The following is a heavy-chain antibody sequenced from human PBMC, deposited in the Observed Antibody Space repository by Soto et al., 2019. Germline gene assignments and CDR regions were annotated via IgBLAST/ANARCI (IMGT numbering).Heavy chain of an antibody. CDR1: GGTFSSYT. CDR3: ARDLGIAAAEAFDY. CDR2: IIPIRGIA. V-gene: IGHV1-69*08. D-gene: IGHD6-13*01. J-gene: IGHJ4*02. Sequence: QVQLVQSGAEVKKPGASVKVSCKASGGTFSSYTISWVRQAPGQGLEWMGRIIPIRGIANYAQKFQGRVTSTADKSSSTAYMELSSLSSDDTAVYYCARDLGIAAAEAFDYWGRGTLVTVSS.